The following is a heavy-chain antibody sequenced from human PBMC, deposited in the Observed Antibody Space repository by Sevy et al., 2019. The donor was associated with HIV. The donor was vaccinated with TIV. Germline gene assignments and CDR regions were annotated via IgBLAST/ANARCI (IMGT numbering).Heavy chain of an antibody. CDR3: TTGGSLFQH. CDR1: GFTFSNIW. J-gene: IGHJ1*01. V-gene: IGHV3-15*01. CDR2: FKSKTDGGTT. Sequence: AGSLRLSCAASGFTFSNIWMSWVRQAPGKELQWVAHFKSKTDGGTTDYAEPVRGRFTISRDDSKNTLSLQMNSLKTEDTAVYCCTTGGSLFQHWGQGTLVTVSS. D-gene: IGHD3-16*01.